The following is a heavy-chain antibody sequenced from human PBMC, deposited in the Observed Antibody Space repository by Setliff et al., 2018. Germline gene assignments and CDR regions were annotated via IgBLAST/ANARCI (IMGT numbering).Heavy chain of an antibody. Sequence: PSETLSLTCTVSGGSISSHYWSWIRQPPGKGLEWIGSIYYSGSTNYNPSLKSRVTISVDTSKNQFSLKLSSVTAADTAVYYCASPDSSGYYLVYWGQGTLVTVSS. V-gene: IGHV4-59*11. CDR3: ASPDSSGYYLVY. CDR1: GGSISSHY. J-gene: IGHJ4*02. D-gene: IGHD3-22*01. CDR2: IYYSGST.